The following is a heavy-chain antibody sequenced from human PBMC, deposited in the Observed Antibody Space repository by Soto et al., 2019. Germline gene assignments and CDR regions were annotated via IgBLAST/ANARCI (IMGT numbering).Heavy chain of an antibody. CDR3: GSLIYDSPRFDP. V-gene: IGHV4-59*08. CDR1: GGSISGYD. CDR2: IYSSGST. D-gene: IGHD3-3*01. Sequence: SETLSLTYTVAGGSISGYDWSWIRQPPGKGLEWIGYIYSSGSTNYNPSLKSRVTISVDTSKNQFSLKLSSVTAADTAVYYCGSLIYDSPRFDPWGKGTLVPVSS. J-gene: IGHJ5*02.